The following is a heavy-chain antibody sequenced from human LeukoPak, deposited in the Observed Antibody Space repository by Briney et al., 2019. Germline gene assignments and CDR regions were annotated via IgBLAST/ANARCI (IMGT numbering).Heavy chain of an antibody. V-gene: IGHV3-53*01. Sequence: GGSLRLSCAASGFTVSSNYMSWVRQAPGKGLEWLSVIYSGGNTYYTDSVKGRFTISRDNSKNTLYLQMNSLRAEDTAVYYCAHSRNIYAAMVPRGQGTLVTVSS. CDR1: GFTVSSNY. J-gene: IGHJ5*02. D-gene: IGHD5-18*01. CDR3: AHSRNIYAAMVP. CDR2: IYSGGNT.